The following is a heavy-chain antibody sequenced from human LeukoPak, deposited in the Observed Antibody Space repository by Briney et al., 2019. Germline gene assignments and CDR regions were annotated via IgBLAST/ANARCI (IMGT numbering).Heavy chain of an antibody. V-gene: IGHV4-59*07. CDR1: GYTFSSYY. J-gene: IGHJ5*02. D-gene: IGHD5-24*01. Sequence: SDSLTLSCTASGYTFSSYYMSWIRQPPGKGLEWIGCMNYNSTINYNNSLKRRVTTSADTSKNQYSPKKSSVPAADTAAYHSARRGVETAAITEDTWFDPWGQGALVTVSS. CDR2: MNYNSTI. CDR3: ARRGVETAAITEDTWFDP.